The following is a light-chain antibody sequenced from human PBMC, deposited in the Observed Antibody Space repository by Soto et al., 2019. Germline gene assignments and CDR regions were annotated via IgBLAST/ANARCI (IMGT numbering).Light chain of an antibody. CDR2: DES. J-gene: IGKJ4*01. V-gene: IGKV3-11*01. CDR1: QSVSNY. Sequence: ELVLTQYPATLSLSPGERSTLSCRASQSVSNYLAWYQQKPGQPPRLLIYDESNRATGIPARFSGSGSGTDFTLTISSLEPEDFAVYYCPQRSDWLTVGGGTKVEIK. CDR3: PQRSDWLT.